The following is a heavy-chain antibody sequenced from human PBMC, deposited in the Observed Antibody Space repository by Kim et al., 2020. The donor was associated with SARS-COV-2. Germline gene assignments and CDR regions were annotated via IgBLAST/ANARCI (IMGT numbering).Heavy chain of an antibody. CDR3: AKGNFKGGSYSLGI. D-gene: IGHD1-26*01. Sequence: GGSLRLSCAASGFTFSSYAMHWVRQAPGKGLEWVAVIWYDGSNKYYADSVKGRFTISRDNSKNTLYLQMNSLRAEDTAVYYCAKGNFKGGSYSLGIRGQGTMVTVSS. J-gene: IGHJ3*02. V-gene: IGHV3-33*06. CDR2: IWYDGSNK. CDR1: GFTFSSYA.